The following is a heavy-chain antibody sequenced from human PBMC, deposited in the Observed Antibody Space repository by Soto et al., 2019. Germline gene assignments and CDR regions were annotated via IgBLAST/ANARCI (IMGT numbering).Heavy chain of an antibody. CDR2: ISAHNGNT. V-gene: IGHV1-18*01. D-gene: IGHD3-10*01. Sequence: QVHLVQSGAEVKKPGASVKVSCKASGYTFTSYGITWVRQAPGQGLEWMGWISAHNGNTDYAQKLQGRVIVTRDTSTSTAYMELRSLRADDTAVYYCARGRYGEYWGQGALVTVSS. CDR1: GYTFTSYG. J-gene: IGHJ4*02. CDR3: ARGRYGEY.